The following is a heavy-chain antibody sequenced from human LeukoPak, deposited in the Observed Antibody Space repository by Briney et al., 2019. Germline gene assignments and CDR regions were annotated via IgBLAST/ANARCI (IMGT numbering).Heavy chain of an antibody. CDR1: GFPFSDYG. CDR2: ISHDGSNK. J-gene: IGHJ6*03. D-gene: IGHD4-17*01. CDR3: AKRADYGDPSYYYYYYYMDV. Sequence: PGTSLRLSCAASGFPFSDYGMYWVRQAPGKGLEWLAVISHDGSNKYYADSVKGRITISRDNSMNTLYLQMNSLRAEDTAVYYCAKRADYGDPSYYYYYYYMDVWGNGTTVTISS. V-gene: IGHV3-30*18.